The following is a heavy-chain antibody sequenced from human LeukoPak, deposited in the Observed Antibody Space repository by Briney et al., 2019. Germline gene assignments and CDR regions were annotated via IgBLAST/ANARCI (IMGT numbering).Heavy chain of an antibody. CDR2: IKQDGSEK. D-gene: IGHD3-10*01. CDR1: GFTFSSYW. CDR3: AKDNSGSYYIPFDY. V-gene: IGHV3-7*01. Sequence: GGSLRLSCAASGFTFSSYWMSWVRQAPGKGLEWVANIKQDGSEKYYVDSVKGRFTISRDNAKNSLYLQMNSLRAEDTAVYYCAKDNSGSYYIPFDYWGQGTLVTVSS. J-gene: IGHJ4*02.